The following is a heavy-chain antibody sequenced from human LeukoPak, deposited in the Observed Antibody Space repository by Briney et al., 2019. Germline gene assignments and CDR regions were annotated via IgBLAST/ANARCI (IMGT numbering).Heavy chain of an antibody. CDR1: GFTFSNYD. D-gene: IGHD1-26*01. CDR2: ITGSGGST. J-gene: IGHJ2*01. Sequence: GGSLRLSCAVSGFTFSNYDMSWVRQAPGSGLEWVSGITGSGGSTYYADSVKGRFTISRDNSKTTLYLQMNSLRAEDTAVYYCAKGNWGERLDWYFDLWGRGTLVTVSS. V-gene: IGHV3-23*01. CDR3: AKGNWGERLDWYFDL.